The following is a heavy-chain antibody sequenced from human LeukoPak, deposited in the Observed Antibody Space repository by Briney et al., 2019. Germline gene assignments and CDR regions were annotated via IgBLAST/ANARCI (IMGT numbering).Heavy chain of an antibody. Sequence: GGSLRLSCAASGFTFSSYAMHWVRQAPGKGLEWVAVISYDGSNKYYADSVKGRFTISRDNSKNTLYPQINSLRAEDTAVYYCAKDLHGAFDYWGQGILVTVSS. V-gene: IGHV3-30*04. CDR1: GFTFSSYA. CDR2: ISYDGSNK. J-gene: IGHJ4*02. D-gene: IGHD3-10*01. CDR3: AKDLHGAFDY.